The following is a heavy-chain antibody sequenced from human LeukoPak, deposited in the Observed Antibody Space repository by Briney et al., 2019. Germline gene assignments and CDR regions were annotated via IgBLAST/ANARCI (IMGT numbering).Heavy chain of an antibody. J-gene: IGHJ4*02. D-gene: IGHD3-3*01. V-gene: IGHV3-48*03. CDR2: ISSSGSTI. CDR1: GFTFSSYG. Sequence: PGGSLRLSCAASGFTFSSYGMNWVRQAPGKGLGWVSYISSSGSTIYYADCVKGRFTISRDNAKNSLYLQMNSLRAEDTAVYYCARGDITIFGVVDYWGQGTLVTVSS. CDR3: ARGDITIFGVVDY.